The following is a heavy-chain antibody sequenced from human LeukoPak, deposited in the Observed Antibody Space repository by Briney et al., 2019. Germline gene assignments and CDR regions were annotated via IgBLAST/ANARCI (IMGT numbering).Heavy chain of an antibody. CDR1: GYSFSNYG. CDR3: ARDLFVEDSGNYFFS. V-gene: IGHV1-18*01. J-gene: IGHJ5*02. Sequence: ASVKVSCKTSGYSFSNYGITWVRQAPGQGLEWMGWIGVYNGNTKYAQNLRDRVTMTTDTPTNTAYMELRSLRSDDTAVYYCARDLFVEDSGNYFFSWGQGTLVTVSS. CDR2: IGVYNGNT. D-gene: IGHD3-10*01.